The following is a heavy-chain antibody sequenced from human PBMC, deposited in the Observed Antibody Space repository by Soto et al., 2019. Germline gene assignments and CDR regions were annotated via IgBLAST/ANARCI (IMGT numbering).Heavy chain of an antibody. CDR2: INPNSGGT. D-gene: IGHD6-13*01. Sequence: GAPVKASSKVPGYTFPGSYMHWVRQAPGQGLEWMGWINPNSGGTNYAQKFQGRVTMTRDTSISTAYMELSRLRSDDTAVYYCARDIAAAGYYFDYWGQGTLVTVSS. J-gene: IGHJ4*02. CDR1: GYTFPGSY. CDR3: ARDIAAAGYYFDY. V-gene: IGHV1-2*02.